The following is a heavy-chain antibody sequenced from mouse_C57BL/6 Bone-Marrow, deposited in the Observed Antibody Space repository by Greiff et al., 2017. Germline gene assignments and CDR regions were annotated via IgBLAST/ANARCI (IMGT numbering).Heavy chain of an antibody. CDR2: IDPSDSET. CDR3: AREWVLGFAY. J-gene: IGHJ3*01. D-gene: IGHD1-3*01. V-gene: IGHV1-52*01. CDR1: GYTFTSYW. Sequence: QVQLQQSGAELVRPGSSVKLSCKASGYTFTSYWMHWVKQRPIQGLEWIGNIDPSDSETHYNQKFKDKATLTVDKSSSTAYMQLSSLTSEDSAVYYCAREWVLGFAYWGQGTLVTVSA.